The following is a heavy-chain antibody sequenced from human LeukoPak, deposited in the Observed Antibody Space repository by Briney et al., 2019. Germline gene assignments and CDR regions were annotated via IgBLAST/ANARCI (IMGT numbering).Heavy chain of an antibody. D-gene: IGHD3-22*01. CDR1: GYTFTSYG. J-gene: IGHJ4*02. CDR2: ISAYNGNT. V-gene: IGHV1-18*01. Sequence: ASVKVSCKASGYTFTSYGISWVRQAPGQGLEWVGWISAYNGNTNYAQKLQGRVTMTTDTSTSTAYMELRSLRSDDTAVYYCARDLSRYYYDSSGYYPEGLDYWGQGTLVTVSS. CDR3: ARDLSRYYYDSSGYYPEGLDY.